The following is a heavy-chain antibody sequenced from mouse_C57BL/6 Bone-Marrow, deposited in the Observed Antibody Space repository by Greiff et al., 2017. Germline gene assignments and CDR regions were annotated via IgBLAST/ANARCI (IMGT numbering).Heavy chain of an antibody. D-gene: IGHD1-1*01. CDR1: GYTFTDYE. Sequence: VQLQQSGAELVRPGASVTLSCKASGYTFTDYEMHWVKQTPVHGLEWIGAIDPETGGTAYNQKFKGKAILTADKSSSTAYMELRSLTSEDSAVYYCTRELLRSFAYWGQGTLVTVSA. CDR3: TRELLRSFAY. CDR2: IDPETGGT. V-gene: IGHV1-15*01. J-gene: IGHJ3*01.